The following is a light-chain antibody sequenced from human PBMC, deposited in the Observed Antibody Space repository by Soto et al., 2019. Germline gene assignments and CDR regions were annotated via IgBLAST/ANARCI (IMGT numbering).Light chain of an antibody. CDR2: KAS. V-gene: IGKV1-5*03. CDR3: QQCNTYSRT. J-gene: IGKJ1*01. Sequence: DIQMTQSPSTLSASVGDRVTITCRASQSISSWLAWYQQKPGKAPKVLIYKASSLESGVPSRFSGSGSGTEFTLTISSLQPDDFATYYCQQCNTYSRTFGQGTKVEIK. CDR1: QSISSW.